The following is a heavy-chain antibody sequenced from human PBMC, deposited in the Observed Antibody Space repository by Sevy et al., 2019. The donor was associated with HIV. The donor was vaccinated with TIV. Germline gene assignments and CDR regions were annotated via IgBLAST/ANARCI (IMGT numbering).Heavy chain of an antibody. J-gene: IGHJ5*02. D-gene: IGHD3-3*01. CDR2: INPNSGGT. V-gene: IGHV1-2*06. CDR3: ARATLDSWSGYPDLYYNWFDP. Sequence: ASVKVSCKASGYTFTGYYMHWVRQAPGQGLEWMGRINPNSGGTNYAQKFQGRVTMTRDTSISTAYMELSRLRSDDTAVYYCARATLDSWSGYPDLYYNWFDPWGQGTLVTVSS. CDR1: GYTFTGYY.